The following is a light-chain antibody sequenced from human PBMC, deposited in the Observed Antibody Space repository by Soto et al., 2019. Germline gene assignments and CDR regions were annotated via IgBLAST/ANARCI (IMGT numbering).Light chain of an antibody. CDR1: SSNVGTYDL. V-gene: IGLV2-23*01. CDR2: EGT. J-gene: IGLJ2*01. CDR3: CSFAGGAALV. Sequence: QSALTQPASVSASPGQSITISCTGTSSNVGTYDLVSWYQHHPDKAPKLIIYEGTKRPSGISSRFSGSKSGNTASLTISGLRAEDAADYYCCSFAGGAALVFGGGTKVTVL.